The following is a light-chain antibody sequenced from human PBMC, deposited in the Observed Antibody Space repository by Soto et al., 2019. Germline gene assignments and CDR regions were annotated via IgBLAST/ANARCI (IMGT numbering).Light chain of an antibody. CDR3: YSSRSSSSTFYV. Sequence: PVLTQPASVSGSPGQSITISCAGTSSDIGGSNYVSWYQQHPGKAPKLMIYGVSNRPSGVSNRFSGSKSGNTASLTISGLQAEDEADYFCYSSRSSSSTFYVFGTGTKLTVL. J-gene: IGLJ1*01. V-gene: IGLV2-14*03. CDR2: GVS. CDR1: SSDIGGSNY.